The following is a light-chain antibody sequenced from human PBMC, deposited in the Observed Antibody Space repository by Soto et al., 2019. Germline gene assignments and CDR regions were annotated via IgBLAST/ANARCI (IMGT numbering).Light chain of an antibody. CDR2: KAS. J-gene: IGKJ2*01. Sequence: DIQMTQSPSTLSASVGDTVTITCRASQSISNWFAWYQQKPGQAPKLLIHKASTLESGVPSRFSGSGSGTEFTLTISSLQPDDFATFYCQQYDRVPYTFGQGTKLEIK. V-gene: IGKV1-5*03. CDR3: QQYDRVPYT. CDR1: QSISNW.